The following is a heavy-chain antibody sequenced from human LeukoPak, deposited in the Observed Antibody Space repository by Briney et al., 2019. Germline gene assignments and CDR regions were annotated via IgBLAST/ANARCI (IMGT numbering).Heavy chain of an antibody. V-gene: IGHV1-46*01. D-gene: IGHD3-16*01. CDR3: TTRSCGAGACSSSFYYYYGLHF. CDR1: GDTFTSYY. Sequence: ASVKVSCKATGDTFTSYYMHWVRQAPGQGLEWMGIINPSGSSTTYAQQFQGRVTITADEATSTTYMELSSLKSEDTAIYYCTTRSCGAGACSSSFYYYYGLHFWGQGTTVSVSS. CDR2: INPSGSST. J-gene: IGHJ6*02.